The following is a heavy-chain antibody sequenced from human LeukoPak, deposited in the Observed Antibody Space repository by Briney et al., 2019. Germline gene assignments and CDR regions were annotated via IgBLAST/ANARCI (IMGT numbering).Heavy chain of an antibody. Sequence: PGGSLRLSCAASGFTFSTYAMSWVRQAPGKGLEWVSGISDGGVYTYYADSVKGRFTISRDNSKNTLYLQMNSLRADDTAVYHCAKEKKSGGWPIDYWGQGALVT. V-gene: IGHV3-23*01. D-gene: IGHD6-19*01. J-gene: IGHJ4*02. CDR3: AKEKKSGGWPIDY. CDR2: ISDGGVYT. CDR1: GFTFSTYA.